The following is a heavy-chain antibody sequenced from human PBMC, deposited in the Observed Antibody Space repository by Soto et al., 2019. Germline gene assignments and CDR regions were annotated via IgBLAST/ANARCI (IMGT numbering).Heavy chain of an antibody. Sequence: SETLSLTCTVSGGSISSYYWSWIRQPPGKGLEWIGYIYYSGSTNYNPSLKSRVTISVDTSKNQFSLKLSSVTAADAAVYYCARDVFGAGSSDYWGQGTLVTVSS. CDR1: GGSISSYY. CDR3: ARDVFGAGSSDY. CDR2: IYYSGST. V-gene: IGHV4-59*01. D-gene: IGHD3-10*01. J-gene: IGHJ4*02.